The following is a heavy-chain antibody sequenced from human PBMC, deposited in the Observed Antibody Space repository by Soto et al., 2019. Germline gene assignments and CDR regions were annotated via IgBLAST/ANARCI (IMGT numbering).Heavy chain of an antibody. V-gene: IGHV3-64*01. CDR1: GFTFSSYA. CDR3: ARRIPFGYGMDV. CDR2: ITSNGGNT. Sequence: EVQLVEAGGGLVQPGGSLRLSCAASGFTFSSYAMHWVRQDPGKGLEYVSAITSNGGNTDYASSVKGRFTISRDNSKNTLYLQMGSLRAEDMAVYYCARRIPFGYGMDVWGQGTTVTVSS. D-gene: IGHD2-21*01. J-gene: IGHJ6*02.